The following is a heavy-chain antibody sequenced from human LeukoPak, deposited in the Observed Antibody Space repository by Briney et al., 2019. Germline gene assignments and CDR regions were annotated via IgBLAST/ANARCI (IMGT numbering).Heavy chain of an antibody. J-gene: IGHJ6*03. D-gene: IGHD1-1*01. Sequence: GRSLRLSCAASGFTFSSYAMHWVRQAPGKGLEWVAVISYDGSNKYYADSVKGRFTVSRDNSKNTLYLQMNSLRAEDTAVYHCAKKQQAGTGWNYMDVWGTGTTVTVSS. CDR3: AKKQQAGTGWNYMDV. CDR1: GFTFSSYA. CDR2: ISYDGSNK. V-gene: IGHV3-30-3*02.